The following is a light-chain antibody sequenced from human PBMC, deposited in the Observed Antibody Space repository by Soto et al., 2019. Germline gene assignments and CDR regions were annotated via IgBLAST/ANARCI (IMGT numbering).Light chain of an antibody. J-gene: IGKJ4*01. CDR2: AAS. V-gene: IGKV1-9*01. CDR3: EQVNSYPLT. CDR1: QGISSS. Sequence: DIQLTQSPSFLSASVGHRVTITCRASQGISSSLAWYQQKPGKAPNLLIYAASTLQTAVPTRFSGSGSGTEFTLTISSLQPEDFASYYCEQVNSYPLTFGGGTKVEIK.